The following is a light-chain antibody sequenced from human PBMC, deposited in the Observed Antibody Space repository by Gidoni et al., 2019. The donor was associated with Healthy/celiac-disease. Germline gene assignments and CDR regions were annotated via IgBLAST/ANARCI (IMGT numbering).Light chain of an antibody. CDR3: QQSYSTPRT. CDR1: QSISSY. J-gene: IGKJ2*01. CDR2: AAS. V-gene: IGKV1-39*01. Sequence: DIQMTPSPSSLSASVGDRVTITCRASQSISSYLNWYQQKPGKAPKLLIYAASSLKSGVPSRFSGSGSGTDFTLTISSLQPEDFATYYCQQSYSTPRTFGQGTKLEIK.